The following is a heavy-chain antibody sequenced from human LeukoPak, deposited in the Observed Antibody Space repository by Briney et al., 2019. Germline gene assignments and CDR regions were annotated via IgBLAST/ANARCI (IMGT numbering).Heavy chain of an antibody. CDR2: LYYSGRT. CDR1: GYSISSGYY. V-gene: IGHV4-38-2*02. Sequence: SETLSLTCTVSGYSISSGYYWGWIRQPPGKGLEWIGSLYYSGRTYYNPSLKSRVTISVDTSKNQFSLKLSSVTAADTAVYYCARRLGRKFGERFYYYHYMDVWGKGTTVTISS. J-gene: IGHJ6*03. CDR3: ARRLGRKFGERFYYYHYMDV. D-gene: IGHD3-10*01.